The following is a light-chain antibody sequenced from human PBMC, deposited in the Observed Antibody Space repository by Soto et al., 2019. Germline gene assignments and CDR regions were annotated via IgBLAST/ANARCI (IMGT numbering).Light chain of an antibody. V-gene: IGLV2-23*02. J-gene: IGLJ2*01. CDR2: EVS. CDR3: CSYAGSVV. CDR1: SSDVGSYNL. Sequence: QSALTQPASVSGSPGQSITISCTGTSSDVGSYNLVSWYQQHPGKAPKLMIYEVSKRPSGVSDRFSGSKSGNTASLTISGLQAEDEAAYYCCSYAGSVVFGGGTKVTVL.